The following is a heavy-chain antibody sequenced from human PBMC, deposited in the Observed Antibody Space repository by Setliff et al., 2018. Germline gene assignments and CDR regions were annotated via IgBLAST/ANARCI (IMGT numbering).Heavy chain of an antibody. CDR2: IYYRGST. J-gene: IGHJ5*02. D-gene: IGHD1-26*01. Sequence: SETLSLTCTVSGGSISSSYYWGWIRQPPGKGLEWIGSIYYRGSTYYNPSLKSRVTISVDTSKNQFSLKLSSVTAADTAVYYCARVLNWFDPWGQGTLVTVSS. CDR3: ARVLNWFDP. V-gene: IGHV4-39*07. CDR1: GGSISSSYY.